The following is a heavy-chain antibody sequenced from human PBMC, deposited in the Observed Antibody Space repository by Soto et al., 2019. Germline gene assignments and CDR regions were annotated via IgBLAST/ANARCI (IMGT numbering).Heavy chain of an antibody. CDR2: MNPNSGNT. CDR3: VLNFTAGSGYSFGYSYYGMDV. CDR1: GYTFTSYD. J-gene: IGHJ6*02. D-gene: IGHD3-22*01. V-gene: IGHV1-8*01. Sequence: ASVKVSCKASGYTFTSYDINWVRQATGQGLEWMGWMNPNSGNTAYAQKFQGRVTMTRNTSISTAYMELSSLRAEDTAVYYCVLNFTAGSGYSFGYSYYGMDVWAQGTTVTVSS.